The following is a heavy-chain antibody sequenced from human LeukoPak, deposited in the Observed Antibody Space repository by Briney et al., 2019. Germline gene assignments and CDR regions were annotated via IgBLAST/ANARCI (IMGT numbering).Heavy chain of an antibody. D-gene: IGHD2-2*02. V-gene: IGHV1-18*01. CDR3: ARDLGYCSSTSCYTSFDY. Sequence: ASVKVSCKASGYTFTSYGISWVRQAPGQGLEWMGWISAYNGNTNYAQKLQGRVTMTTDTSTSTAYMELRSLRSDDTAVYYCARDLGYCSSTSCYTSFDYWGQGTLATVSS. J-gene: IGHJ4*02. CDR1: GYTFTSYG. CDR2: ISAYNGNT.